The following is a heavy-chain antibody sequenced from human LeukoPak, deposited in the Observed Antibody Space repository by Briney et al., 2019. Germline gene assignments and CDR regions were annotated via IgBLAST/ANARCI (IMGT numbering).Heavy chain of an antibody. CDR3: ARGRGYCSSTSCYARYFDL. V-gene: IGHV4-34*01. D-gene: IGHD2-2*01. Sequence: KPSETLSLTCAVYGGSFSGYDWSWIRRPPGKGLEWIGEINHSESTNYNPSLKSRVTISVDTSKNQFSLKLSSVTAADTAVYYCARGRGYCSSTSCYARYFDLWGRGTLVTVSS. CDR1: GGSFSGYD. CDR2: INHSEST. J-gene: IGHJ2*01.